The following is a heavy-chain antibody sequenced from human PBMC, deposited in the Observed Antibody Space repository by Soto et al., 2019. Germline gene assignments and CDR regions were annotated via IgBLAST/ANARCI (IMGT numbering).Heavy chain of an antibody. CDR3: AKDRGYGSGSYSHY. CDR2: ISYDGSNK. CDR1: GFTFSSYS. Sequence: GGSLRLSCAASGFTFSSYSMHWVRQAPGKGLEWVAVISYDGSNKYYADSVKGRFTISRDNSKNTLYLQMNSLRAEDTAVYYCAKDRGYGSGSYSHYWGQGTLVTVSS. D-gene: IGHD3-10*01. V-gene: IGHV3-30*18. J-gene: IGHJ4*02.